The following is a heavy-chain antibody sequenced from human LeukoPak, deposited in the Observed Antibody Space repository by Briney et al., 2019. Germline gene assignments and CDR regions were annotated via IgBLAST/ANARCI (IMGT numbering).Heavy chain of an antibody. CDR3: ASSPLASGYSHAFDI. D-gene: IGHD3-22*01. V-gene: IGHV3-21*01. CDR1: GFTFSSYS. CDR2: ISSSSSYI. J-gene: IGHJ3*02. Sequence: GGSLRLSCAASGFTFSSYSRNWVRQAPGKGLEWVSSISSSSSYIYYADSVKGRFTISRDNAKNSLYLQMNSLRAEDTAVYYCASSPLASGYSHAFDIWGQGTMVTVSS.